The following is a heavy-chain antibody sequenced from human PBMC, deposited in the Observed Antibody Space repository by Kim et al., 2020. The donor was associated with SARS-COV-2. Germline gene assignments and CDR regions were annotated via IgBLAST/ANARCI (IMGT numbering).Heavy chain of an antibody. Sequence: YAQKFQGRVTMTEDTSTDTAYMELSSLRSEDTAVYYCATDPIYDRREFDYWGQGTLVTVSS. V-gene: IGHV1-24*01. J-gene: IGHJ4*02. D-gene: IGHD3-10*02. CDR3: ATDPIYDRREFDY.